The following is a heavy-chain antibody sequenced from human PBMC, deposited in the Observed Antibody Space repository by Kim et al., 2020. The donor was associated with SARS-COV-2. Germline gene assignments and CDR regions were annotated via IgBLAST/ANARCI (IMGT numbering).Heavy chain of an antibody. J-gene: IGHJ4*02. Sequence: GGSLRLSCAASGFTFSSYAMHWVRQAPGKGLEWVAVISYDGSNKYYADSVKGRFTISRDNSKNTLYLQMNSLRAEDTAVYYCARRLYYYDSSGYYYQYYFDYWGQGTLVTVSS. D-gene: IGHD3-22*01. CDR2: ISYDGSNK. CDR1: GFTFSSYA. V-gene: IGHV3-30-3*01. CDR3: ARRLYYYDSSGYYYQYYFDY.